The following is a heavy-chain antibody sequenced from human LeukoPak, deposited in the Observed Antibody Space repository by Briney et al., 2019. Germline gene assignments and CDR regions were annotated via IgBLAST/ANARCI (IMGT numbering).Heavy chain of an antibody. D-gene: IGHD2-2*01. CDR1: GYTFTSYY. V-gene: IGHV1-46*01. CDR2: INPSGGST. CDR3: ARARGGYCSSTSCYWFDP. J-gene: IGHJ5*02. Sequence: ASVKVSCKASGYTFTSYYMHWVRQAPGQGLEWMGIINPSGGSTSYAQKFQGRVTMTRDTSTSTVYMELSSLRSEDTAVYYCARARGGYCSSTSCYWFDPWGQGTLVTVSS.